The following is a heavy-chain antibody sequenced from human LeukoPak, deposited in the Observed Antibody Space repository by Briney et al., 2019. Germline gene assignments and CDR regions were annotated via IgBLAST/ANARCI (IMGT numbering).Heavy chain of an antibody. J-gene: IGHJ4*02. V-gene: IGHV4-38-2*01. Sequence: PAETLSLTCAVSGFSISSGYYWDCIRQPPGRGLEWGGSINHSGSTYYNPSLKRRVTISVDTSKNQFSMKLSSVTAADTAGYYCARGWNWNRPYYFDYWGQGTLVTVSS. CDR3: ARGWNWNRPYYFDY. CDR1: GFSISSGYY. CDR2: INHSGST. D-gene: IGHD1-1*01.